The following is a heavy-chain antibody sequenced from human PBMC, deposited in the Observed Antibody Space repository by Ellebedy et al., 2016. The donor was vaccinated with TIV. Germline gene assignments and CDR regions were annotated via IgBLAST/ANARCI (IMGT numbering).Heavy chain of an antibody. J-gene: IGHJ4*02. CDR1: GFTFRLNW. V-gene: IGHV3-7*01. CDR3: ARDRGGGTSLLDY. CDR2: ITHDGGEK. Sequence: PGGSLRLSCAASGFTFRLNWMTRVRQAPGKGLEWVANITHDGGEKYYVDSVKGRFTISRDNAENSLYLQMNSLRAEDTAVYYCARDRGGGTSLLDYWGQGTLVTVSS. D-gene: IGHD4-23*01.